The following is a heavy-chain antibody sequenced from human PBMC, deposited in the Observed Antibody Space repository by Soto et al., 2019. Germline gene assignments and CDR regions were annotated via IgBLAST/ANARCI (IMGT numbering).Heavy chain of an antibody. Sequence: ASVKLSCKASGYSLTTYGIGWLLQAPGQGLEWMGWITSDNGNTSYAQKFQGRVTMTTDTSTSTAYMELRSLRSDDTAVYYCARAVVVAATLIYFFDYWGQGTLVTVSS. V-gene: IGHV1-18*01. D-gene: IGHD2-15*01. J-gene: IGHJ4*02. CDR3: ARAVVVAATLIYFFDY. CDR1: GYSLTTYG. CDR2: ITSDNGNT.